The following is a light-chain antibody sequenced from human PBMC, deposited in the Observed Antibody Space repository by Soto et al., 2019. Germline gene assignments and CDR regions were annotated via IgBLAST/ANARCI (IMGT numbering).Light chain of an antibody. J-gene: IGLJ2*01. CDR3: QSYDSSLRRVI. Sequence: QSVLTQPPSVSVASGQRVTISCTGSRSNIGADYDVHWYQQLPGTAPKLLISANNNRPSGVPDRFSGSKSGTSASLAITGIQAEDEADYYCQSYDSSLRRVIFGGGTKLTVL. CDR1: RSNIGADYD. CDR2: ANN. V-gene: IGLV1-40*01.